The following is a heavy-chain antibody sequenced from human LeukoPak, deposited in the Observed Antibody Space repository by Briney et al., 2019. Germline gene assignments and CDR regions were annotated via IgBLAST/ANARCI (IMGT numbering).Heavy chain of an antibody. J-gene: IGHJ4*02. CDR3: ARDKGREGDY. D-gene: IGHD1-26*01. Sequence: GGSLRFSCAASGFTFSSYGMHWVRQAPGKGLEWVAVISSDGNEKYYTESVKGRFTISRDNSKNTLHLQMDSLRPEDTAFYYCARDKGREGDYWGQGTLVTVSS. CDR2: ISSDGNEK. V-gene: IGHV3-30*03. CDR1: GFTFSSYG.